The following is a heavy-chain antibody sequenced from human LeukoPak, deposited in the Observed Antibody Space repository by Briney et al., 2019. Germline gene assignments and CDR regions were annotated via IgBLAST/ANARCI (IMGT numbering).Heavy chain of an antibody. V-gene: IGHV3-66*01. D-gene: IGHD2-15*01. CDR1: GFAISANY. CDR2: IYSAGSA. J-gene: IGHJ5*02. Sequence: PGGSLSLSCAASGFAISANYMTWVRQSPGKGLDWVSLIYSAGSADYVDSVKGRFTISKDNSKNTVFLQLNSLRAEDTAMYYCASLYCSRGSCALDVWGQGTLVTVSP. CDR3: ASLYCSRGSCALDV.